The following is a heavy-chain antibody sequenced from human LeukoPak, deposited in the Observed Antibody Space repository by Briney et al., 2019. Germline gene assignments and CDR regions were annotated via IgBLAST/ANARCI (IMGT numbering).Heavy chain of an antibody. CDR2: INHSGST. V-gene: IGHV4-34*01. Sequence: PSETLSLTCAVYGGSFSGYYWSWIRQPPGKGLEWIGEINHSGSTNYNPSLKSRVTISVDTSKNQFSLKLSSVTAADTAVYYCARGSRHIVVVTAMLRGFDPWGQGTLVTVSS. CDR1: GGSFSGYY. D-gene: IGHD2-21*02. J-gene: IGHJ5*02. CDR3: ARGSRHIVVVTAMLRGFDP.